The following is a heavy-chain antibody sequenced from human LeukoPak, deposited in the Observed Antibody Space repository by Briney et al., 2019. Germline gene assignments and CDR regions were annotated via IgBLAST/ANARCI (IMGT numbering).Heavy chain of an antibody. D-gene: IGHD2-15*01. CDR1: GFTFSSYE. CDR3: AKDGAYCSGGSCYDFDY. V-gene: IGHV3-48*03. Sequence: GGSLRLSCAASGFTFSSYEMHWVRQAPGKGLEWLSYISSSGSTIYHADSVKGRFTISRDNSKNTLYLQMNSLRAEDTAVYYCAKDGAYCSGGSCYDFDYWGQGTLVTVSS. J-gene: IGHJ4*02. CDR2: ISSSGSTI.